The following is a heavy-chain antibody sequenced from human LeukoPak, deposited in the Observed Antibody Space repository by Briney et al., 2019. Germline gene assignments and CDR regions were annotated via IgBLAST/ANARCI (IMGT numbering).Heavy chain of an antibody. V-gene: IGHV3-7*01. J-gene: IGHJ4*02. CDR2: IKQDGSEK. D-gene: IGHD3-10*01. Sequence: GGSLRLSCAASRFTFSSYWMNWVRQAPGKGLEWVANIKQDGSEKNYVDSVKGRFTISRDNAKNSLYLQMNSLRAEDTAVYYCARDKPNERSGSFDYWGQGTLVTVSS. CDR3: ARDKPNERSGSFDY. CDR1: RFTFSSYW.